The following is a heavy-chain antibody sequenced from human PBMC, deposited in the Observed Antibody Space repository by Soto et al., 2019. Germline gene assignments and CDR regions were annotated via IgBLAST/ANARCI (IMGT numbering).Heavy chain of an antibody. CDR3: ARTSSTANFEG. V-gene: IGHV1-18*01. CDR2: IRAFSGRK. Sequence: ASVKVSCKPSGFNFFNYGYTWVRQAPGQGLEWVGCIRAFSGRKDYAPKFQGRVTLTADTSTSTAYMELGSLTSDDTAVYYCARTSSTANFEGWGQGTLVTVS. CDR1: GFNFFNYG. D-gene: IGHD1-26*01. J-gene: IGHJ4*02.